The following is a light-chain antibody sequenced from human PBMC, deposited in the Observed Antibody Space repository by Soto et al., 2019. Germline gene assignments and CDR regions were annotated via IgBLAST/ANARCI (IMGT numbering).Light chain of an antibody. V-gene: IGKV3-20*01. CDR2: GAS. CDR3: QQYGSSPET. Sequence: EIVLTQSPATLSLSLGERATLSCRASQSVSSNLAWYQQKSGQAPRLLIYGASSRATGIPDRFSGSGSRTDFTLTISRLAPEDFAVYYCQQYGSSPETFGQGTKVDIK. J-gene: IGKJ1*01. CDR1: QSVSSN.